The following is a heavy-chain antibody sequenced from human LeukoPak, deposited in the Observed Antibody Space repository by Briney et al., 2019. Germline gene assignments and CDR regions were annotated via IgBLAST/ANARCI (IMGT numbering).Heavy chain of an antibody. CDR3: ARDTYDILTGYYKWAFDI. D-gene: IGHD3-9*01. CDR2: ISSSSSYI. J-gene: IGHJ3*02. Sequence: GGSLRLSCAASGFTFSSYTMNWVRQAPGKGLEWVSSISSSSSYIYYADSVKGRFTISRDNAKNLLYLQMNSLRAEDTAVYYCARDTYDILTGYYKWAFDIWGQGTMVTVSS. CDR1: GFTFSSYT. V-gene: IGHV3-21*06.